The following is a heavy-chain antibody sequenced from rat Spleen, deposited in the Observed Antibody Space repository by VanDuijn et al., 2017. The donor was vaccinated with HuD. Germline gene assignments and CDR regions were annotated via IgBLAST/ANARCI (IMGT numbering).Heavy chain of an antibody. Sequence: EVPLQESGPGLVKPSQSLSLTCSVTGYSITSNYWDWIRKFPGNKMEWMGYISYSGSTSYNPSLKSRISITRDTSKNQFFLQLNSVTTEDAATCYCARDNSGYWYFDFWGPGTMVTVSS. CDR2: ISYSGST. CDR3: ARDNSGYWYFDF. CDR1: GYSITSNY. J-gene: IGHJ1*01. V-gene: IGHV3-1*01. D-gene: IGHD1-10*01.